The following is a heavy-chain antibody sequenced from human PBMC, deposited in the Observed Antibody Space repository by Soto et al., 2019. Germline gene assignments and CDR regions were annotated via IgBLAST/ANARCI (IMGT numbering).Heavy chain of an antibody. V-gene: IGHV4-34*01. J-gene: IGHJ6*02. CDR1: GGSFSGYY. Sequence: LSLTCAVYGGSFSGYYWSWIRQPPGKGLEWIGEINHSGSTNYNPSLKSRVTISVDTSKNQFSLKLSSVTAADTAVYYCARGRGYYYYGMDVWGQGTTVTVSS. CDR2: INHSGST. CDR3: ARGRGYYYYGMDV. D-gene: IGHD3-10*01.